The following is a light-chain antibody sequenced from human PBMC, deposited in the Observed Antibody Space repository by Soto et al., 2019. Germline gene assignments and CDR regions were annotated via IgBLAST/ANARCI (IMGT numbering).Light chain of an antibody. CDR1: QSDLYGSNNKNY. Sequence: IVMTQSPDSLAVSLGERATINCKSRQSDLYGSNNKNYLAWYQQKPGQPPKLLIYWASTRESGVPDRFSGSGSGTDFTLTIISLQAEDVAVYYCQQYYSSPTWTFGQGTMVDIK. CDR2: WAS. V-gene: IGKV4-1*01. CDR3: QQYYSSPTWT. J-gene: IGKJ1*01.